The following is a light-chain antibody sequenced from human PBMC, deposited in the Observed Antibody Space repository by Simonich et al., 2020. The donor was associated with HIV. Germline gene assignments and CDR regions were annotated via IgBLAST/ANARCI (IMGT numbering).Light chain of an antibody. V-gene: IGLV2-23*02. J-gene: IGLJ2*01. CDR3: CSYAGSSTSHVV. CDR2: DVN. CDR1: SSDVGGYDY. Sequence: QSALTQPASVSGSPGQSITISCTGTSSDVGGYDYVSWYQQHPAKVPKPIIYDVNERPSGVSNRFSGSKSGNTASLTISGLQAEDEADYYCCSYAGSSTSHVVFGGGTKLTVV.